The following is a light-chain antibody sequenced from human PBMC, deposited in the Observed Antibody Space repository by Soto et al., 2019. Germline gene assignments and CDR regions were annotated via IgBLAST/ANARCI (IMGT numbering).Light chain of an antibody. Sequence: TQSPYSLSAAVGDRVTIACRASQNINTYLNWYQQKPAQPPRLLIFGTSTRSTGIPDRFIGSGSGTDFTLTITRLEPEDFAVYYCQQYGTSPWTFGQGTKVDIK. V-gene: IGKV3-20*01. CDR3: QQYGTSPWT. CDR1: QNINTY. CDR2: GTS. J-gene: IGKJ1*01.